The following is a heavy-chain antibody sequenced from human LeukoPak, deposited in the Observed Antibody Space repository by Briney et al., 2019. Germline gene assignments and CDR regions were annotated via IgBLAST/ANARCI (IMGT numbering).Heavy chain of an antibody. Sequence: ASVKVSCKASGYTFTSYDINWVRQATGQGLEWMGWMNPNSGNAGYAQKFQGRVTITRNTSISTAYMELSSQRSEDTAVYYCARGSTGTTRRSFVYWGQGTLVTVSS. CDR2: MNPNSGNA. V-gene: IGHV1-8*03. CDR3: ARGSTGTTRRSFVY. D-gene: IGHD1-1*01. CDR1: GYTFTSYD. J-gene: IGHJ4*02.